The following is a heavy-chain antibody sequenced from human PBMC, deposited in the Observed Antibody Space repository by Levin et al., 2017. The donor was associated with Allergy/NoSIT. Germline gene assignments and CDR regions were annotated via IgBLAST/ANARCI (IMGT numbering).Heavy chain of an antibody. V-gene: IGHV1-18*01. J-gene: IGHJ3*02. CDR3: AGDRGTGWYDNALEI. D-gene: IGHD6-19*01. CDR2: ISPNNGHT. CDR1: GYTFRVYG. Sequence: ASVKVSCKASGYTFRVYGIIWVRQAPGEGLEWLGWISPNNGHTKVSHKVQGRVTMTTDASTTTAYLDIRSLTSDDTAGYYGAGDRGTGWYDNALEIWGQGTLVSVSS.